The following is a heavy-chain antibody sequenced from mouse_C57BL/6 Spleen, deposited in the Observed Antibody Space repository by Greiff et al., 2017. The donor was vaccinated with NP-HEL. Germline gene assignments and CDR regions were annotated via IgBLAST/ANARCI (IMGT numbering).Heavy chain of an antibody. Sequence: QVQLQQPGTELVKPGASVKLSCKASGYTFTSYWMHWVKQRPGQGLEWIGNINPSNGGNKYNEKFKSKATLTVDKSSSTAYMQLRRLTSEDSAVYYCARDYYGISYGYYAMDYWGQGTSVTVSS. CDR3: ARDYYGISYGYYAMDY. D-gene: IGHD1-1*01. CDR2: INPSNGGN. J-gene: IGHJ4*01. V-gene: IGHV1-53*01. CDR1: GYTFTSYW.